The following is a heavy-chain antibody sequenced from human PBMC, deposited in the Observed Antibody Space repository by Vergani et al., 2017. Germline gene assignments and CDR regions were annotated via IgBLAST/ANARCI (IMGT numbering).Heavy chain of an antibody. CDR1: GFTFSGSA. J-gene: IGHJ4*02. V-gene: IGHV3-73*01. D-gene: IGHD3-10*01. Sequence: VQLVESGGGVVQPGRSLRLSCAASGFTFSGSAMHWVRQASGKGLEWVGRIRSKANSYATAYAASVKGRFTISRDDSKNTAYLQMNSLKTEDTAVYYCTRHGMVRGVIIIYDYGGQGTLVTVSS. CDR2: IRSKANSYAT. CDR3: TRHGMVRGVIIIYDY.